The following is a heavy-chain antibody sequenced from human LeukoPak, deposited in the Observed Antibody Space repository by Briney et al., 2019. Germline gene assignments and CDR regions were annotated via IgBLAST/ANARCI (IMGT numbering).Heavy chain of an antibody. V-gene: IGHV3-74*01. Sequence: PGGSLRLSCAASGFTFSSYWMHWVRQAPGKGLVWVSRISPDGSSALYANSVKGRFTISRDNAKNTLYLQMISLRTEDTAVYYCARADGSVAGPPSGHWGQGTLVTVSS. J-gene: IGHJ4*02. CDR3: ARADGSVAGPPSGH. CDR1: GFTFSSYW. D-gene: IGHD6-19*01. CDR2: ISPDGSSA.